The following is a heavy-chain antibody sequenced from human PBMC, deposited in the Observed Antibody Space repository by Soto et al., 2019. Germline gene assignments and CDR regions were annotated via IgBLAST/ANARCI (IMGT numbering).Heavy chain of an antibody. Sequence: EVQLLESGGGLVQPGGSLRLSCAASGFSFSSYAMTWVRQAPGRGLEWVSGTSGSGGSTHYADFVKGRFTISRDNSKNTLYLQMNSLRAEDTAVYYCAKVSPPDDWGQGTLVTVSS. J-gene: IGHJ4*02. CDR1: GFSFSSYA. CDR3: AKVSPPDD. D-gene: IGHD3-3*02. V-gene: IGHV3-23*01. CDR2: TSGSGGST.